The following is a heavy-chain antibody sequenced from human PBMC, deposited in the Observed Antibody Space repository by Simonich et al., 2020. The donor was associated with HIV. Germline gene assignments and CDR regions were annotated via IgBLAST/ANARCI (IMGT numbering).Heavy chain of an antibody. CDR3: ASGGSISSVWADDY. CDR2: KSYDVSNK. Sequence: QVQLVESGGGVVQPGRSLRLSCAASGFTFGSYAMHWVRQAPGRGLEWVAVKSYDVSNKYYADSVKGRFTISRDNSKNTLYLQMNSLRAEDTAVYYCASGGSISSVWADDYWGQGTLVTVSS. D-gene: IGHD3-16*01. CDR1: GFTFGSYA. J-gene: IGHJ4*02. V-gene: IGHV3-30*07.